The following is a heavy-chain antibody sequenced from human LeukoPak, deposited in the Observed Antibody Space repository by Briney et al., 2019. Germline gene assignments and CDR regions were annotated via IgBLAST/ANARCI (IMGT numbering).Heavy chain of an antibody. CDR3: ARSGSYYISWFDP. Sequence: PSETLSLTCTVSGGSISSSSYYWGWIRQPPGKGLEWIGSIYYSGSTYYNPSLKSRVTISVDTSKNQFSLKLSSVTAADTAVYYCARSGSYYISWFDPWGQGTLVTVSS. CDR1: GGSISSSSYY. CDR2: IYYSGST. D-gene: IGHD1-26*01. J-gene: IGHJ5*02. V-gene: IGHV4-39*01.